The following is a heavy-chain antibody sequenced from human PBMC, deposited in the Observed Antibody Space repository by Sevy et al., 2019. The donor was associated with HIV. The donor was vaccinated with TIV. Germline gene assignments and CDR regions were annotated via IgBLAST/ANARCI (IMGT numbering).Heavy chain of an antibody. CDR3: AKDKGIKDFWSGYDDF. J-gene: IGHJ4*02. Sequence: GGSLRLSCVASGLNFSVYGMSWVRQAPGKGLEWVSSISGGGSETYTAASVKGRITISRDNSKNTLYLQLNRLRVEDTAFYYCAKDKGIKDFWSGYDDFWGQGTLVTVSS. CDR1: GLNFSVYG. V-gene: IGHV3-23*01. D-gene: IGHD3-3*01. CDR2: ISGGGSET.